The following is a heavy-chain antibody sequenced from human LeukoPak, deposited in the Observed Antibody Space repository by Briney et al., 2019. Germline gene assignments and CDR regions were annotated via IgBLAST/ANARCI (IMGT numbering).Heavy chain of an antibody. Sequence: PGGSLRLSCAASGFTFDDYAMHWVRQAPGKGLEWVSGISWNSGSIGYADSVKGRFTISRDNAKNSLYLQMNSLRAEDTALYYCAKDWSGTAGYYFDYWGQGTLVTVSS. CDR1: GFTFDDYA. J-gene: IGHJ4*02. CDR3: AKDWSGTAGYYFDY. D-gene: IGHD3-3*01. V-gene: IGHV3-9*01. CDR2: ISWNSGSI.